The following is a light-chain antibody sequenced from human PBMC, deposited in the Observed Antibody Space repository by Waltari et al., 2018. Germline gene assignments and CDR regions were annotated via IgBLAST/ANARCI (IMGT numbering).Light chain of an antibody. CDR1: QDIKNY. J-gene: IGKJ3*01. CDR2: HAA. Sequence: DIDMTQSPSSLSAYVGDRVTITCHASQDIKNYLNWYHQKPGKAPKLLIYHAANLETGVPSRFSASGSWRHFTCTISGLQPEDIGTYYCQQIDDLPRSVGPGTKVDFK. CDR3: QQIDDLPRS. V-gene: IGKV1-33*01.